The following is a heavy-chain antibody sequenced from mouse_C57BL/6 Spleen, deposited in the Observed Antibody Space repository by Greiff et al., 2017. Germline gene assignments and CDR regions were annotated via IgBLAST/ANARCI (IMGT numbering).Heavy chain of an antibody. J-gene: IGHJ3*01. Sequence: EVHLVESGPGLVKPSQSLSLTCSVTGYSITSGYYWNWIRQFPGNKLEWMGYISYDGSNNSNPSLKNRISIPRDTSKNQFFLKLNSVTTEDTATYCCTRADGYYSFAYWGQGTLVTVSA. D-gene: IGHD2-3*01. CDR2: ISYDGSN. V-gene: IGHV3-6*01. CDR1: GYSITSGYY. CDR3: TRADGYYSFAY.